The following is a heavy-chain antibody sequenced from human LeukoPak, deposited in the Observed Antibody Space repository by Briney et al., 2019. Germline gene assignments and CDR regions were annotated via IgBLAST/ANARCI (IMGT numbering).Heavy chain of an antibody. V-gene: IGHV4-39*01. J-gene: IGHJ5*02. CDR3: GRQYSSGWPWFDP. Sequence: PSETLSLTCTVSGGSISSGGYYWGWIRQPPGKGLEWIGSIYYSGGTYYNPSLKSRVTISVDTSKNQFSLKLTSVTAADAALYYCGRQYSSGWPWFDPWGQGTLVTVSS. CDR1: GGSISSGGYY. CDR2: IYYSGGT. D-gene: IGHD6-19*01.